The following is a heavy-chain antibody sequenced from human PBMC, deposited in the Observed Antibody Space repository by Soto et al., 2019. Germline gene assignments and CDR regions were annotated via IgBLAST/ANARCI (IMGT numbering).Heavy chain of an antibody. V-gene: IGHV4-59*01. D-gene: IGHD5-18*01. CDR3: ARSTGYSYGLAFDI. J-gene: IGHJ3*02. Sequence: SETLSLTCTVSGGSISSYYWSWIRQPPGKGLEWIGYIYYSGSTNYNPSLKSRVTISVDTSKNQFSLKLSSVTAADTAVYYCARSTGYSYGLAFDIWGQGTMVTVSS. CDR2: IYYSGST. CDR1: GGSISSYY.